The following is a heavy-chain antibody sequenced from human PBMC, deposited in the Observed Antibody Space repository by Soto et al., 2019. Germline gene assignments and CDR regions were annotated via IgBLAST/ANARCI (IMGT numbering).Heavy chain of an antibody. CDR2: ISRSSGYI. CDR1: GFTFSNYN. CDR3: ARCGTGVQDGYNYIPNY. Sequence: EVQLVESGGGLVKPGESLRLSCAASGFTFSNYNMIWVRQAPGKGLEWVSSISRSSGYIYYADSMKGRFTISRDNAKNSLFLQMNSLRDEDPAVYFCARCGTGVQDGYNYIPNYWGQGTLVTVSS. D-gene: IGHD5-12*01. J-gene: IGHJ4*02. V-gene: IGHV3-21*01.